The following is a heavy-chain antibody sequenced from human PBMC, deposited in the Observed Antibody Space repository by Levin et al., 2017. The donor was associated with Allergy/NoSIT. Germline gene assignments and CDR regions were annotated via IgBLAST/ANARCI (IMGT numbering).Heavy chain of an antibody. V-gene: IGHV3-30*03. J-gene: IGHJ4*02. Sequence: GGSLRLSCAVSGLSFNTYGMNWVRQARGKGLEWVALITSDGYTTFYADSVRGRFTISRDNSKSTVYLQMNNLSSDDTAVYYCAARVFDHWGQGTLVTVSS. CDR2: ITSDGYTT. CDR1: GLSFNTYG. CDR3: AARVFDH.